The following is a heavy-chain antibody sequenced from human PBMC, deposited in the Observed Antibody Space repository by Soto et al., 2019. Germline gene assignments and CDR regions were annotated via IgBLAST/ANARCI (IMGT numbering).Heavy chain of an antibody. Sequence: SQTLSLTCAISGDSVSRNTAAWNWIRQSPSRGLEWLGRTYYRSKWYNDSAVSVKSRIIISPDTSKNQFFLQLNSVTPEDTAVYYCARGIAAPYGMDVWGQGTTVTVSS. CDR1: GDSVSRNTAA. V-gene: IGHV6-1*01. J-gene: IGHJ6*02. CDR3: ARGIAAPYGMDV. D-gene: IGHD6-13*01. CDR2: TYYRSKWYN.